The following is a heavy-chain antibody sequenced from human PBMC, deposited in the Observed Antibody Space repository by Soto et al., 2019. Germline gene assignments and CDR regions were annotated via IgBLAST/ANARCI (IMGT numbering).Heavy chain of an antibody. V-gene: IGHV4-39*07. CDR1: GGSISSSSYY. D-gene: IGHD6-13*01. CDR3: ARVRGVVGSSWYVGSWFDP. J-gene: IGHJ5*02. CDR2: IYYSGST. Sequence: SETLSLTCTVSGGSISSSSYYWGWIRQPPGKGLEWIGSIYYSGSTNYNPSLKSRVTISVDTSKNQFSLKLSSVTAADTAVYYCARVRGVVGSSWYVGSWFDPWGQGTLVTVSS.